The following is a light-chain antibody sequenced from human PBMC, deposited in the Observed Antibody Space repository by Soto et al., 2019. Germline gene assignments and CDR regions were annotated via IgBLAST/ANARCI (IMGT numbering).Light chain of an antibody. CDR3: QQLNNYPST. CDR2: GAS. Sequence: EVVMRQSPATLSVSPGEAATLSCRASQGIGDTLAWYQQKTGQAPRLLIYGASNRATGTPDRLSGSGSGTDLNLTISSLQPEDFATYYCQQLNNYPSTCGGGTKVDIK. V-gene: IGKV3D-15*01. J-gene: IGKJ4*01. CDR1: QGIGDT.